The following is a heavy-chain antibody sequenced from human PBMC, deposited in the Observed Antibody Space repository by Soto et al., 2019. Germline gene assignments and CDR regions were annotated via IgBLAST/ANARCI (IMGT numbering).Heavy chain of an antibody. CDR2: ISASGGST. CDR3: AKLDAFDI. Sequence: QLLQSGGGLVQPGGSLRLSCPASGFTFSDYAMSWVRQAPGKGLEWVSGISASGGSTYYAASVKGRFTISRDNSKNTLYLQMNGLRAEDTAQYYCAKLDAFDIWVQGTMVTVSS. V-gene: IGHV3-23*01. CDR1: GFTFSDYA. J-gene: IGHJ3*02.